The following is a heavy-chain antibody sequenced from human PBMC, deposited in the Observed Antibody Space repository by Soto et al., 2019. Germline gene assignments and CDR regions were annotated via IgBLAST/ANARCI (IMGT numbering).Heavy chain of an antibody. J-gene: IGHJ5*02. CDR2: INHSGST. V-gene: IGHV4-34*01. CDR1: GGSFSGYY. Sequence: SETLSLTCAVYGGSFSGYYWSWIRQPPGKGLEWIGEINHSGSTNYNPSLKSRVTISVDTSKNQFSLKLSSVTAADTAVYYCASHRSYDFWSGYYPNKKQRWFDPWGQGTLVTVSS. D-gene: IGHD3-3*01. CDR3: ASHRSYDFWSGYYPNKKQRWFDP.